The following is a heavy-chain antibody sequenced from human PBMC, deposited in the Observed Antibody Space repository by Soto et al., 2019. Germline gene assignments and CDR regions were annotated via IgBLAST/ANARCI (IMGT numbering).Heavy chain of an antibody. CDR3: AGEKVGTTGIDF. J-gene: IGHJ4*02. D-gene: IGHD1-26*01. V-gene: IGHV1-8*01. Sequence: QAQLVQSGAEVKKPGASVKVSCKASGYTFTGYYINWVRQATGQGLEWMGWMNPNSGNTGYAQNFQGRVTMTRDNSITTAYMELISLRDDDSAVYYCAGEKVGTTGIDFWCQGTLVTVSS. CDR1: GYTFTGYY. CDR2: MNPNSGNT.